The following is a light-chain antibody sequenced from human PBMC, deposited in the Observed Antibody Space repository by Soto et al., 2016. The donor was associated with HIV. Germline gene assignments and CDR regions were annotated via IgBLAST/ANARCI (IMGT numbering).Light chain of an antibody. J-gene: IGKJ2*01. CDR3: QQYDDYPXT. Sequence: DIQMTQSPSSLSGSIGDRVSITCRASQDIYNYLAWYQQKPGKVPRLLISAAMNLESGVPSRFRGSGSGTEFALTISSLQPEDFATYYCQQYDDYPXTFGQGTKLEIK. CDR2: AAM. V-gene: IGKV1-27*01. CDR1: QDIYNY.